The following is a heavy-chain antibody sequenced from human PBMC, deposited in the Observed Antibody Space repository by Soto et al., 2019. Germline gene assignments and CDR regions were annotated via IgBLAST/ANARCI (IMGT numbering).Heavy chain of an antibody. V-gene: IGHV4-34*01. CDR3: ARESHDILTGPPWVWYFDL. CDR1: GGSFSGYY. D-gene: IGHD3-9*01. Sequence: QVQLQQWGAGPLRPLETLSLTCGVSGGSFSGYYWAWIRQSPGKGLEWIGEINDRGSINYNPSLKSRGSISVDTSKKHYSLNLRSVTAAGTAVYYCARESHDILTGPPWVWYFDLWGRGTLVTVSS. J-gene: IGHJ2*01. CDR2: INDRGSI.